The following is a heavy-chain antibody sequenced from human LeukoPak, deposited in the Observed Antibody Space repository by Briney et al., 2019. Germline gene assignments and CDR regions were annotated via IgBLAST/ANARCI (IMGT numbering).Heavy chain of an antibody. Sequence: NPSETLSLTCTVSGGSISSYYWSWIRQPPGKGLEWIGYIYYSGSTNYNPSLKSRVTISVDTSKNQFSLKLSSVTAADTAVYYCARDLGMVGIFDYWGQGTLVTVSS. V-gene: IGHV4-59*01. CDR1: GGSISSYY. CDR2: IYYSGST. D-gene: IGHD2-21*01. J-gene: IGHJ4*02. CDR3: ARDLGMVGIFDY.